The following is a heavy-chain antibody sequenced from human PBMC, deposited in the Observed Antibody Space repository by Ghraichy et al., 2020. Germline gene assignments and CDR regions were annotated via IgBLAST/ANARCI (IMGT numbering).Heavy chain of an antibody. CDR2: ISSSSSYI. D-gene: IGHD1-14*01. CDR3: ARGLPGLRPPARNYYYYGMDV. J-gene: IGHJ6*02. CDR1: GFTFSSYS. V-gene: IGHV3-21*01. Sequence: GGSLRLSCAASGFTFSSYSMNWVRQAPGKGLEWVSSISSSSSYIYYADSVKGRFTISRDNAKNSLYLQMNSLRAEDTAVYYCARGLPGLRPPARNYYYYGMDVWGQGTTVTVSS.